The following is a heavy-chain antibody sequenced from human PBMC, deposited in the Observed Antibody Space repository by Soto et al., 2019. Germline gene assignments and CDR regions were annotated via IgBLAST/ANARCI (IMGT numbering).Heavy chain of an antibody. J-gene: IGHJ4*02. V-gene: IGHV4-30-2*01. Sequence: ASETLSLTCAVSGGSISSGGYSWSWIRQPPGKGLEWIGYIYHSGSTYYNPSLKSRVTISVDRSKNQFSLKLSSVTAADTAVYYCATHDSSGYSDYDYWGQGTLVTVSS. CDR2: IYHSGST. D-gene: IGHD3-22*01. CDR1: GGSISSGGYS. CDR3: ATHDSSGYSDYDY.